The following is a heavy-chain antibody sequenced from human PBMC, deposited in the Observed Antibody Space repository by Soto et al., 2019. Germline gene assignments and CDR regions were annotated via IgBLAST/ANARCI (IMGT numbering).Heavy chain of an antibody. D-gene: IGHD3-22*01. CDR2: INHSGST. V-gene: IGHV4-34*01. J-gene: IGHJ4*02. CDR1: GGSFSGYY. Sequence: PSETLSLTCAVYGGSFSGYYWSWIRQPPGKGLGWIGEINHSGSTNYNPSLKSRVTISVDTSKNQFSLKLSSVTAADTAVYYCASGGYYDSSGYPTLRYWGQGTLVTVSS. CDR3: ASGGYYDSSGYPTLRY.